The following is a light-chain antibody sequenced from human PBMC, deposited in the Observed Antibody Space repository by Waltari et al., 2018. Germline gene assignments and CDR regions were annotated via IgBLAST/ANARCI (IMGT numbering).Light chain of an antibody. Sequence: EIVLTQSPATLSLSPGEGATLSCRASQSVSSQLVWYQQKRGQAPRLLIYDASNRATGIPSRFSGSGSGTDFTFTISSLEPEDFAVYYCQQCNNSPPTFGQGTKVEIK. CDR3: QQCNNSPPT. J-gene: IGKJ1*01. CDR1: QSVSSQ. CDR2: DAS. V-gene: IGKV3-11*01.